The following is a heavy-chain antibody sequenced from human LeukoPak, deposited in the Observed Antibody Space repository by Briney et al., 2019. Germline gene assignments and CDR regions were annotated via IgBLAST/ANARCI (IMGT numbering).Heavy chain of an antibody. CDR3: AKGRYYDRSGYPIDY. D-gene: IGHD3-22*01. CDR2: IKTDGSEI. CDR1: GFTFSTSW. J-gene: IGHJ4*02. V-gene: IGHV3-7*01. Sequence: PGGSLRLSCAASGFTFSTSWMSWVRQAPGKGLEWVANIKTDGSEIYYADSVKGRFTISRDNAKNSLYLQMNSLRAEDTGVYYCAKGRYYDRSGYPIDYWGQGTLVTVSS.